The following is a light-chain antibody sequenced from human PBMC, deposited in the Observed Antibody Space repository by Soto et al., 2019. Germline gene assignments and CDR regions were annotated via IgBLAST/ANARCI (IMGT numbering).Light chain of an antibody. CDR1: SSDVGNYNY. J-gene: IGLJ1*01. Sequence: QSVLTQPASVSGSPGQSITISCTGTSSDVGNYNYVSWYQQHPGKAPKLMIYDVSNRPSGVSNRFSGSKSGNTASLTISALQTEDEADYYCNSYTSSSTLVFGTGTKVTVL. CDR3: NSYTSSSTLV. V-gene: IGLV2-14*03. CDR2: DVS.